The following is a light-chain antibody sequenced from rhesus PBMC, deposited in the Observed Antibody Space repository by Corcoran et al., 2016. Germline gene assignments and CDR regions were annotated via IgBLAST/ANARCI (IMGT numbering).Light chain of an antibody. J-gene: IGKJ2*01. Sequence: DIQMTQSPSSLSASIGDRVTITCQASQDITNNLAWYQQKPGKVPNLLIYKASTLNSGVPSRFSGSGSGSDFTLPISSLQPGYFASYYCQHGYGTPLYSFGQGTKVEIK. V-gene: IGKV1-25*01. CDR1: QDITNN. CDR3: QHGYGTPLYS. CDR2: KAS.